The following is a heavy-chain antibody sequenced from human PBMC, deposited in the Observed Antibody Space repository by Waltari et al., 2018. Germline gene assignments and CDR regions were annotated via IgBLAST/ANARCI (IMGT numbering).Heavy chain of an antibody. CDR3: ARVSTMIDSSGYYPYYYYGMDV. J-gene: IGHJ6*02. V-gene: IGHV3-53*01. Sequence: EVQLVESGGGLIQPGGSLRLSCAASGFTVSSNYMSWVRQAPGKGRWWVSVIYSGGSTYYADSVKGRFTISRDNSKNTLYLQMNSLRAEDTAVYYWARVSTMIDSSGYYPYYYYGMDVWGQGTTVTVSS. CDR1: GFTVSSNY. CDR2: IYSGGST. D-gene: IGHD3-22*01.